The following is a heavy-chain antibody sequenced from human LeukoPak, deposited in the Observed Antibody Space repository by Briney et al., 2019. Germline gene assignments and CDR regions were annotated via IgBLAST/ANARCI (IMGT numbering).Heavy chain of an antibody. Sequence: GGSLRLSCVVSGISLSNYAMSWVRQAPGKGLEWVSGISERGSTKYADSGKGRFTMSRDNSLNTVFLQMNSLRAEDTAVYFCAKRGIVIRGVLIIGFHKEAYYFDDWGQGILVTVSS. CDR3: AKRGIVIRGVLIIGFHKEAYYFDD. V-gene: IGHV3-23*01. J-gene: IGHJ4*02. D-gene: IGHD3-10*01. CDR2: ISERGST. CDR1: GISLSNYA.